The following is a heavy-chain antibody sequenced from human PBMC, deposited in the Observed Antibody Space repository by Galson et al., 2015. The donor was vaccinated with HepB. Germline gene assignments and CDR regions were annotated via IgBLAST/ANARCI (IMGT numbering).Heavy chain of an antibody. V-gene: IGHV1-58*01. CDR1: GFTFTTSV. D-gene: IGHD2-21*02. Sequence: SVKVSCKASGFTFTTSVVQWVRQARGQRLEWIGWIVFGSGNTNFAQKFQERVTMTRDMSTNTAYMELSSLRSEDTAVYYCAAGVVVTAPDNYHYYHMDVWGQGTTVTVSS. J-gene: IGHJ6*02. CDR2: IVFGSGNT. CDR3: AAGVVVTAPDNYHYYHMDV.